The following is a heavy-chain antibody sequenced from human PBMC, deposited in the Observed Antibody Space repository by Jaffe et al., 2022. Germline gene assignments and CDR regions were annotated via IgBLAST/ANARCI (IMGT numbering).Heavy chain of an antibody. CDR3: AKDLSWVVAARGYWFDP. CDR2: ISGSGGST. V-gene: IGHV3-23*01. Sequence: EVQLLESGGGLVQPGGSLRLSCAASGFTFSSYAMSWVRQAPGKGLEWVSAISGSGGSTYYADSVKGRFTISRDNSKNTLYLQMNSLRAEDTAVYYCAKDLSWVVAARGYWFDPWGQGTLVTVSS. CDR1: GFTFSSYA. D-gene: IGHD2-15*01. J-gene: IGHJ5*02.